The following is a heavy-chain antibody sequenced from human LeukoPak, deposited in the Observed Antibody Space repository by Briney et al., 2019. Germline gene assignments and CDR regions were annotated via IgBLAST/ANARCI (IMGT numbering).Heavy chain of an antibody. CDR3: ARNGNYYFAY. CDR2: IYPTDSDT. Sequence: GESLKISCEGSGYSFTNYWIGWVRQLPGQGLEWMGIIYPTDSDTTYSPSFQGQVIISVDKSINPAYLQWSSLTASDPPMFFCARNGNYYFAYWGQGTLVPVSS. V-gene: IGHV5-51*01. D-gene: IGHD1-7*01. J-gene: IGHJ4*02. CDR1: GYSFTNYW.